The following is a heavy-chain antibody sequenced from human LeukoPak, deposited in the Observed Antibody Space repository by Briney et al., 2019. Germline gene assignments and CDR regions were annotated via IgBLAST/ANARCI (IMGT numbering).Heavy chain of an antibody. V-gene: IGHV3-23*01. CDR2: ISGSGGST. Sequence: PGGSLRLSCAASGFTFSDYYMSWIRQAPGKGLEWVSAISGSGGSTYYADSVKGRFTISRDNSKNTLYLQMNSLRAEDTAVYYCAKDRVWYDTYNWFDPWGQGTLVTVSS. CDR3: AKDRVWYDTYNWFDP. J-gene: IGHJ5*02. CDR1: GFTFSDYY. D-gene: IGHD3-9*01.